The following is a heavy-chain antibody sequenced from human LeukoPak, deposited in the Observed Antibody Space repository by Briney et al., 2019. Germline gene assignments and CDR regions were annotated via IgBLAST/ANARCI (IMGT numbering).Heavy chain of an antibody. Sequence: ASVKVSCKASGYTFTGYYMHWVRQAPGQGLEWMGWINPNSGGTNYAQKFQGRVTMTRDTSISTAYMELSRLRSDDTAVYYCARGHRYGDYYYYGMDVWGQGTTATVSS. D-gene: IGHD4-17*01. V-gene: IGHV1-2*02. CDR1: GYTFTGYY. J-gene: IGHJ6*02. CDR2: INPNSGGT. CDR3: ARGHRYGDYYYYGMDV.